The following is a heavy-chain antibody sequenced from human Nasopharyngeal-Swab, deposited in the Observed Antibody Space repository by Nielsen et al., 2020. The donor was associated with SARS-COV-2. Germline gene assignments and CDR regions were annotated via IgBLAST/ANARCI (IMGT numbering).Heavy chain of an antibody. Sequence: GESLKISCVVSGVTLGDYYMDWVRQAPGKGLEWLGHSRVKANSYTAEYAASVTGRFTFSREESKNLLYLQMNSLKTEDTAVYYCARVGICNNDWCGSYDSWGQGTLVTVSS. V-gene: IGHV3-72*01. CDR1: GVTLGDYY. CDR2: SRVKANSYTA. J-gene: IGHJ4*02. CDR3: ARVGICNNDWCGSYDS. D-gene: IGHD3-9*01.